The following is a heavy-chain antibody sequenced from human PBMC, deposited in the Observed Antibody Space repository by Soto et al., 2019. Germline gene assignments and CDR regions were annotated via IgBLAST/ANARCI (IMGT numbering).Heavy chain of an antibody. J-gene: IGHJ4*02. CDR1: GFTFSSYG. D-gene: IGHD1-20*01. Sequence: ESGGGVVQPGRSLRLSCAASGFTFSSYGMHWVRQAPGKGLEWVAVISYDGSNKYYADSVKGRFTISRDNSKNTLYLQMNSLRAEDTAVYYCAKDGIGPYYFDYWGQGTLVTVSS. CDR2: ISYDGSNK. V-gene: IGHV3-30*18. CDR3: AKDGIGPYYFDY.